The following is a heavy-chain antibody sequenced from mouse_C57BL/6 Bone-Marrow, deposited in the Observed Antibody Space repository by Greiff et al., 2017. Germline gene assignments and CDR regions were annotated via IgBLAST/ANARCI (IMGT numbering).Heavy chain of an antibody. CDR2: IYPGDGDT. CDR1: GYAFSSSW. D-gene: IGHD1-1*01. Sequence: QVQLKESGPELVKPGASVKISCKASGYAFSSSWMNWVKRRPGKGLKWIGRIYPGDGDTNYNGKFKGKATLPADKSSSTAYMQLSSMTSEDSAVYFCARTYGSSLFDYWGQGTTLTVSS. V-gene: IGHV1-82*01. CDR3: ARTYGSSLFDY. J-gene: IGHJ2*01.